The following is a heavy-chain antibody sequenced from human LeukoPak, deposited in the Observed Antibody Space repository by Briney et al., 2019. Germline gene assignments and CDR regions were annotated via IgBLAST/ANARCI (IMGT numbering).Heavy chain of an antibody. J-gene: IGHJ3*02. CDR3: ARDDSLLAAAGVAFDI. Sequence: GGSLRLSCAASGFTFSSYEMNWVRQAPGKGLEWVSYISSSGSTIYCADSVKGRFTISRDNAKNSLYLQMNSLRAEDTAVYYCARDDSLLAAAGVAFDIWGQGTMVTVSS. D-gene: IGHD6-13*01. CDR2: ISSSGSTI. CDR1: GFTFSSYE. V-gene: IGHV3-48*03.